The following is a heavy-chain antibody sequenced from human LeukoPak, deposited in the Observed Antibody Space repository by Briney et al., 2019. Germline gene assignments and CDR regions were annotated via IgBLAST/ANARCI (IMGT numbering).Heavy chain of an antibody. CDR1: GFTLTRHW. J-gene: IGHJ4*02. CDR2: IGEDGSEK. Sequence: GGCLRLSCRAAGFTLTRHWMRWVRQAPGEWLGCVANIGEDGSEKKYVDSVKGRFTISRDNTKNSVYLQMSGLRAEDTAIYYCARDKVGGSNDFWGQGTLVTVSS. CDR3: ARDKVGGSNDF. V-gene: IGHV3-7*01. D-gene: IGHD2-15*01.